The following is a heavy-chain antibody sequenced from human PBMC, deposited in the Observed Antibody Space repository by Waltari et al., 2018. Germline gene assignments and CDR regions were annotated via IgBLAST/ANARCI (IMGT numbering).Heavy chain of an antibody. Sequence: EVQLLESGGGLVQPGGSLRLSCAAPGFTFSTYSMSWVRQVPGKGLEWVSSISDSGSGTYYADSVKGRFNISRDNTKNTLSLQMNSLRAEDTALYYCATFKGDYWGQGTLVTVSS. CDR3: ATFKGDY. D-gene: IGHD3-16*01. V-gene: IGHV3-23*01. CDR2: ISDSGSGT. CDR1: GFTFSTYS. J-gene: IGHJ4*02.